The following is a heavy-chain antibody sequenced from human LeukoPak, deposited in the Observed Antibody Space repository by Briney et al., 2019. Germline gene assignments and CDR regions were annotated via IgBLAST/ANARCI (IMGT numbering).Heavy chain of an antibody. D-gene: IGHD3-3*01. J-gene: IGHJ4*02. CDR1: GYSISSGYY. V-gene: IGHV4-38-2*01. CDR3: ASHYYDFWSGYPHHFDY. CDR2: IYHSGST. Sequence: KPSETLSLTCAVSGYSISSGYYWGWIRQPPGKGLEWIGSIYHSGSTYYNPSLKSRVTISVDTSKNQFSLKLSSVTAADTAVNYCASHYYDFWSGYPHHFDYWGQGTLVTVSS.